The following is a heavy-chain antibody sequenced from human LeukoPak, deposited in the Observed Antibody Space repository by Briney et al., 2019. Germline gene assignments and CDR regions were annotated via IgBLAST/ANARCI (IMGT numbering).Heavy chain of an antibody. CDR2: INHSGST. Sequence: SETLSLTCAVYGGSFSGYYWSLIRQPPGKGLEWIGEINHSGSTNYNPSLKSGVTISVDTSKNQFFLKLSSVTAADTAVYYCARVTDSGSYYFDYWGQGTLVTVSS. D-gene: IGHD1-26*01. CDR1: GGSFSGYY. CDR3: ARVTDSGSYYFDY. V-gene: IGHV4-34*01. J-gene: IGHJ4*02.